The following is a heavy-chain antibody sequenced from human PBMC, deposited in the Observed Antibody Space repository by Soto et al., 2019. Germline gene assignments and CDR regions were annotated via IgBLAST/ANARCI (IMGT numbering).Heavy chain of an antibody. CDR3: ARAAEYSSSSGIYYYYYGMDV. D-gene: IGHD6-6*01. V-gene: IGHV4-59*02. J-gene: IGHJ6*02. CDR1: GGSVSSYY. CDR2: IYYSGST. Sequence: PSETLSLTCTVCGGSVSSYYGSWFRKHQGKGLEWIGYIYYSGSTNYNPSLKSRVTISVDTSKNQFSLKLSSVTAADTAVYYCARAAEYSSSSGIYYYYYGMDVWGQGTTVTVSS.